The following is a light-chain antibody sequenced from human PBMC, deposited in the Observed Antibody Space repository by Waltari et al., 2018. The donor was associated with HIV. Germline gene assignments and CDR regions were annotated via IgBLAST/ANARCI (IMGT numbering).Light chain of an antibody. V-gene: IGLV3-21*02. J-gene: IGLJ2*01. CDR1: RTGTKS. CDR3: QVWHSKSDHVV. CDR2: DDS. Sequence: SYVLTQAPSVSVAPGQTASISCGGDRTGTKSVHWYQQKPGQAPVLVVYDDSHRPSGIPERFSGFNSGNTATLTISRVEAGDEADYYCQVWHSKSDHVVFGGGTKVTVL.